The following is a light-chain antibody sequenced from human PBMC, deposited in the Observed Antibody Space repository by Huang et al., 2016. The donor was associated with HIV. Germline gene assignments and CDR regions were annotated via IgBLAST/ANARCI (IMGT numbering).Light chain of an antibody. CDR2: CAY. CDR1: HSVSSN. J-gene: IGKJ5*01. Sequence: VMTQSPATLSVAPGERFTLSCRASHSVSSNFAWYQQKPGQAPRLLINCAYTRSTGNPAEVSGSGSWTEFTLAISSLQSEDSGVYFCQQYDNWPLTFGQGTRLEIK. V-gene: IGKV3-15*01. CDR3: QQYDNWPLT.